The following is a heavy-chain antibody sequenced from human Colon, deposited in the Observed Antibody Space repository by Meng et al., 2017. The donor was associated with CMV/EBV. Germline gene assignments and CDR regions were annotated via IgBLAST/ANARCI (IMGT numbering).Heavy chain of an antibody. V-gene: IGHV3-30*02. D-gene: IGHD2-8*01. Sequence: SGFTFSSYGMHWVRQAPGKGLEWVTFIKYDGSDKYYADSVRGRFTTSRDNSKNTLYLQLSSLRAEDTAVYYCAKDALKYGEYYLDYWGQGTVVTVSS. CDR3: AKDALKYGEYYLDY. CDR1: GFTFSSYG. J-gene: IGHJ4*02. CDR2: IKYDGSDK.